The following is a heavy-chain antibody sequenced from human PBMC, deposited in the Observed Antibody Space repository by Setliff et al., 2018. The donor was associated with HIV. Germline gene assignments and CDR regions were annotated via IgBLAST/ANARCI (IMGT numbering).Heavy chain of an antibody. CDR3: AREPMGGITMIVHSPYYNGMDV. CDR2: ISYDGSSE. V-gene: IGHV3-30*04. Sequence: GGSLRLSCAASGFSFSTYAMHWVRQAPGKGLEWVSVISYDGSSESYADSVKGRFTISRDDAKNSLYLQMNSLRAEDTAVYYCAREPMGGITMIVHSPYYNGMDVWGQGTTVTVSS. CDR1: GFSFSTYA. J-gene: IGHJ6*02. D-gene: IGHD3-22*01.